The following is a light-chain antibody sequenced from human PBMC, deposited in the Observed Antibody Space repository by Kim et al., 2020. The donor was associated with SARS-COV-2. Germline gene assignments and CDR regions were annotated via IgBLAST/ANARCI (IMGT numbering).Light chain of an antibody. V-gene: IGLV3-21*03. Sequence: SYELTQPPSVSVAPGKTARITCGGNNIESKSVHWYQQRPGQAPVLVVYDDKDRPSGIPERFSGSNSENTATLTINWVEGGDEADYYCQVWDSRSEHVVFGGGTQLTVL. CDR2: DDK. CDR1: NIESKS. CDR3: QVWDSRSEHVV. J-gene: IGLJ2*01.